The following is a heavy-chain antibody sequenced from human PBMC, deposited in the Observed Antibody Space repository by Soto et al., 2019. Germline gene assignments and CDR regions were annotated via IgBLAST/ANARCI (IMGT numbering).Heavy chain of an antibody. CDR2: IYYSGST. CDR3: ARVDDDSSGYYLDY. CDR1: GGSISSYY. D-gene: IGHD3-22*01. V-gene: IGHV4-59*01. Sequence: SETLSLTCTVSGGSISSYYWSWIRQPPGKGLEWIGYIYYSGSTNCNPSLKSRVTISVDTSKNQFSLKLSSVTAADTAVYYCARVDDDSSGYYLDYWGQGTLVTVSS. J-gene: IGHJ4*02.